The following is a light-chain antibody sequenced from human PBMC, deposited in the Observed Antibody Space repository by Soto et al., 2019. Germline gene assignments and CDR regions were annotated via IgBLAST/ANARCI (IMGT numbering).Light chain of an antibody. CDR3: QQSYGLPRT. CDR2: AAS. J-gene: IGKJ1*01. Sequence: DIQMTQSPSSLSASVGDTVTITCRPSQSINTYLNWYQQKPGRAPKLVISAASNLESGVPSRFSGSGSRTEFTLSISSLQPEDVATYYCQQSYGLPRTFGPGTKVEI. CDR1: QSINTY. V-gene: IGKV1-39*01.